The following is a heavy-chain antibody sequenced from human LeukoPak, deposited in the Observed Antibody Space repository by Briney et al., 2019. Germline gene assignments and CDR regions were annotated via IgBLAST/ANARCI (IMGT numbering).Heavy chain of an antibody. J-gene: IGHJ6*03. Sequence: GGSLRLSCAASGFTFSSYSMNWVRQAPGKGLEWVSSISSSSSYIYYADSVKGRFTISRDNAKNSLYLQMNSLRAEDTAVYYCASCGVVPEPESIAAPAGRCYMDVWGKGTTVTVSS. CDR1: GFTFSSYS. CDR2: ISSSSSYI. CDR3: ASCGVVPEPESIAAPAGRCYMDV. D-gene: IGHD6-6*01. V-gene: IGHV3-21*01.